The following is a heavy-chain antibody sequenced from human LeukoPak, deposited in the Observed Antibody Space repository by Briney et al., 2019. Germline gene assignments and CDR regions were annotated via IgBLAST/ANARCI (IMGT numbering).Heavy chain of an antibody. CDR3: AGHRSFALDV. Sequence: KPSETLSLTCTVSGASITRSYWSWIRQPPGKGLERIAYIYYTGTTNQNPSLKSRVTISVDTSKNQFSLKLSSVTPADTAVYYCAGHRSFALDVWGQGTAVTVSS. V-gene: IGHV4-59*01. CDR1: GASITRSY. CDR2: IYYTGTT. J-gene: IGHJ6*02.